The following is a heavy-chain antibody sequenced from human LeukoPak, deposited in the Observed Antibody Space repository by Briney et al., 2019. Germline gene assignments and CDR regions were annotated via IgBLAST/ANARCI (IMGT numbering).Heavy chain of an antibody. Sequence: PGGSLRLSCAASGFTFSGYGMHWVRQAPGKGLEWVTFIRYDGSNKYYADSVKGRFTISRDNSKNTLYLQMNSLRAEDTAVYYCARNYYDSSDYYYLDSWGQGTLVTVSS. CDR3: ARNYYDSSDYYYLDS. D-gene: IGHD3-22*01. V-gene: IGHV3-30*02. CDR2: IRYDGSNK. J-gene: IGHJ4*02. CDR1: GFTFSGYG.